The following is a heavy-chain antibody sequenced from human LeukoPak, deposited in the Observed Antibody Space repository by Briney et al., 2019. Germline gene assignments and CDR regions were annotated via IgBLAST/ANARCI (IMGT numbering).Heavy chain of an antibody. CDR3: AREGITMIVVVTADAFDI. D-gene: IGHD3-22*01. CDR1: GGSISNYY. J-gene: IGHJ3*02. Sequence: SETLSLTCTVSGGSISNYYWSWIRQPPGKGLEWIGYIYYTGSTTYNPSLKSRVTISVDTSKNQFSLKLSSVTAADTAVYYCAREGITMIVVVTADAFDIWGQGTMVTVSS. V-gene: IGHV4-59*12. CDR2: IYYTGST.